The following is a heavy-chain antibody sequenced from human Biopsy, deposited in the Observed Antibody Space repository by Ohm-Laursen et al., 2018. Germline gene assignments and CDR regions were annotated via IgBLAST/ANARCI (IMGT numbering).Heavy chain of an antibody. J-gene: IGHJ4*02. CDR2: ISPYNGDT. CDR1: GYTFTNYG. Sequence: ASVKASCKASGYTFTNYGISWVRQAPGQGLEWMGWISPYNGDTGYAQKLQGRVTMTTDTSTSTAYMDLRSLRSDDTAVYYCARDRWPHVTLLGLVVFDFWGQGTLVIVSS. CDR3: ARDRWPHVTLLGLVVFDF. V-gene: IGHV1-18*01. D-gene: IGHD3-3*01.